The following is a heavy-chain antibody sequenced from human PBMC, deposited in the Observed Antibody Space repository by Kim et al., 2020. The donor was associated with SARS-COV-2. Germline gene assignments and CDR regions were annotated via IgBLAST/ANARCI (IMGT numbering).Heavy chain of an antibody. Sequence: SVKVSCKASGGTFSSYAISWVRQAPGQGLEWMGGIIPIFGTANYAQKFQGRVTITADESTSTAYMELSSLRSEDTAVYYCANGMVRGVTSWYYYGMDVWGQGTTVTVSS. CDR3: ANGMVRGVTSWYYYGMDV. CDR1: GGTFSSYA. D-gene: IGHD3-10*01. V-gene: IGHV1-69*13. J-gene: IGHJ6*02. CDR2: IIPIFGTA.